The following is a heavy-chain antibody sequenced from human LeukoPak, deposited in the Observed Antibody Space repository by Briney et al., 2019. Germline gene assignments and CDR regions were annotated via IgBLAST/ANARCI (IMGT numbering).Heavy chain of an antibody. V-gene: IGHV4-59*01. Sequence: SETLSLTCIVSGGSISSYYWSWIRPPPGKGLEWIGYIYYSGSTHYNPSLKSRVTISVDTSKNQFSLELNSVTAADTAVYYCARAGPGYCSSTSCYYFDYWGQGTLVTVSS. J-gene: IGHJ4*02. D-gene: IGHD2-2*01. CDR2: IYYSGST. CDR3: ARAGPGYCSSTSCYYFDY. CDR1: GGSISSYY.